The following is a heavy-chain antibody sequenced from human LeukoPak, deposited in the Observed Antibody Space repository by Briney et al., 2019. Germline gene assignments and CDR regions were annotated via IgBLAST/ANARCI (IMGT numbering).Heavy chain of an antibody. CDR1: GGSFSGYY. CDR3: ARFTSLLSSGGYLGFYFDY. Sequence: SETLSLTCAVYGGSFSGYYWSWIRQPPGKGLEWIGEINHSGSTNYNPSLKSRVTISVDTSKNQFSLKLSSVTAADTAVYYCARFTSLLSSGGYLGFYFDYWGQGTLVTVSS. CDR2: INHSGST. J-gene: IGHJ4*02. D-gene: IGHD3-10*02. V-gene: IGHV4-34*01.